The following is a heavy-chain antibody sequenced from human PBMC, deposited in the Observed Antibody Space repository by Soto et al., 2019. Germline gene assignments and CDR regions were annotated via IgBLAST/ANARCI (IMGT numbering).Heavy chain of an antibody. Sequence: GGSLRLSCAASGFTFSSYWMHWVRQAPGKGLVWVSRINSDGSSTSYADSVKGRFTISRDNAKNTLYLQMNSLRAEDTAVYYCARVQVLWRYYYDSSGYPEPHAFDIWGQGTMVTVSS. CDR1: GFTFSSYW. V-gene: IGHV3-74*01. CDR3: ARVQVLWRYYYDSSGYPEPHAFDI. CDR2: INSDGSST. J-gene: IGHJ3*02. D-gene: IGHD3-22*01.